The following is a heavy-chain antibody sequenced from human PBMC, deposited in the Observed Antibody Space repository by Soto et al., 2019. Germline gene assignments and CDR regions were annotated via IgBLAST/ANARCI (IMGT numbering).Heavy chain of an antibody. CDR3: AKDVGRCGSNCCSDFDS. Sequence: GGSLRLSCVAPGFAFNTYGMGWVRQAPGKGLEWVSNIRGSGANTYYADSVKGRFTISRGNSKNTLYLQMNSLTVEDTAIYYCAKDVGRCGSNCCSDFDSWGQATLVTVSS. J-gene: IGHJ4*02. CDR2: IRGSGANT. CDR1: GFAFNTYG. V-gene: IGHV3-23*01. D-gene: IGHD2-21*01.